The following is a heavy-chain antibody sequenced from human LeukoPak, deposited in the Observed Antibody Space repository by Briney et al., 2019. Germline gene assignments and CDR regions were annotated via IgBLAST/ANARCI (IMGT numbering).Heavy chain of an antibody. V-gene: IGHV3-53*01. CDR1: GFTVSSNY. Sequence: GGSLRLTCAASGFTVSSNYMSWVRQAPGKGLEWVSVIYSGGSTYYADSVKGRFTISRDNSKNTLYLQMNSLRAADTAVYCCARDLPFDYWGQGTLVTVSS. CDR3: ARDLPFDY. CDR2: IYSGGST. J-gene: IGHJ4*02.